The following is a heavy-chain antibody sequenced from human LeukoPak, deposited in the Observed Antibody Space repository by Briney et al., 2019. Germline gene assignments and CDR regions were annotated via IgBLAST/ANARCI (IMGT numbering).Heavy chain of an antibody. CDR3: ARGLKGSRQPMGY. D-gene: IGHD6-13*01. CDR2: INHSGST. V-gene: IGHV4-34*01. CDR1: GESFSGFY. J-gene: IGHJ4*02. Sequence: MTSQTLSLTCGVYGESFSGFYWCWIRQTPGKGLQWIGEINHSGSTNYNPSLKSRVTISVDTSKNQFSLKLSSVTAADTAVYYCARGLKGSRQPMGYWGQGTLVTVSS.